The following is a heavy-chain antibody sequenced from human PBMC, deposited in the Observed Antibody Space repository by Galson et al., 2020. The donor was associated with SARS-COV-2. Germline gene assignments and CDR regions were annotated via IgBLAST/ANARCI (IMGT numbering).Heavy chain of an antibody. J-gene: IGHJ2*01. V-gene: IGHV4-59*13. CDR3: ARDPNFTYYYDSSGYPYWYFAL. CDR2: IYYSGST. D-gene: IGHD3-22*01. Sequence: SETLSLTCTVSGGSISSYYWSWIRQPPGKGLEWIGYIYYSGSTNYNPSLKSRVTISVDTSKNQFSLKLSSVTAPDTAVYYCARDPNFTYYYDSSGYPYWYFALWGRGTLGTVSS. CDR1: GGSISSYY.